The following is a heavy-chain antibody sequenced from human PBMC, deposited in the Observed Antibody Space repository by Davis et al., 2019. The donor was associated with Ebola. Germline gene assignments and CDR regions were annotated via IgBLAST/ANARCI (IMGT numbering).Heavy chain of an antibody. J-gene: IGHJ4*02. CDR2: IYPGDSDT. CDR3: ARHGSGHGDNLQIFDS. Sequence: PGGSLRLSCKGSGYNFTSYWIGWVRQTPGKGLEWMGIIYPGDSDTRYGPSFQGQVRFSVDKSINTAYLQWSSLKASDSAMYYCARHGSGHGDNLQIFDSWGQGTLVTVSS. CDR1: GYNFTSYW. V-gene: IGHV5-51*01. D-gene: IGHD4-23*01.